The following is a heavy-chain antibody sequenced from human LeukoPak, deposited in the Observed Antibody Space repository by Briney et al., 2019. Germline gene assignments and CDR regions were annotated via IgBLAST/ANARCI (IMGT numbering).Heavy chain of an antibody. V-gene: IGHV5-51*01. J-gene: IGHJ3*01. CDR1: EYNFASYW. Sequence: GESLKISCRASEYNFASYWIGWVRQMPGKGLEWMGIINPRDSDTRYSPSFQGQVTISADKSISTAYLQWSSLKASDTAIYYCASPIAYGLEAFDVWGQGTMVTVSS. CDR3: ASPIAYGLEAFDV. CDR2: INPRDSDT. D-gene: IGHD2-21*01.